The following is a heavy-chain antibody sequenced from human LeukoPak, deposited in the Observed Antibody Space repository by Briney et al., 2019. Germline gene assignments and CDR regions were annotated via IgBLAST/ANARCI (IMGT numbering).Heavy chain of an antibody. Sequence: SVKVSCKASGGTFSSYAISWVRQAPGQGLEWMGRIIPILVLANYAQKFQGRVTISADKSTSTAYMELSSLRSEDTAVHYCAKGWGYYYESSGFEYWGQGTLVTVSS. CDR2: IIPILVLA. CDR1: GGTFSSYA. D-gene: IGHD3-22*01. CDR3: AKGWGYYYESSGFEY. J-gene: IGHJ4*02. V-gene: IGHV1-69*04.